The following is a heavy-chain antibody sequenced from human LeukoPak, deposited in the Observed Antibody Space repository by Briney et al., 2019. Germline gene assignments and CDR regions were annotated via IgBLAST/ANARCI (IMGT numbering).Heavy chain of an antibody. CDR2: IKRRTDGGTT. Sequence: GGSLRLAWAASGFTFSNAWMSWVRQAQGEGREWVGRIKRRTDGGTTDYAAPVKGRFTISRDDSKNTLYLQMNSLKSEDTAVYYCTTDQLYNDPWGQGTLVTVSS. CDR3: TTDQLYNDP. CDR1: GFTFSNAW. J-gene: IGHJ5*02. V-gene: IGHV3-15*01. D-gene: IGHD2-2*02.